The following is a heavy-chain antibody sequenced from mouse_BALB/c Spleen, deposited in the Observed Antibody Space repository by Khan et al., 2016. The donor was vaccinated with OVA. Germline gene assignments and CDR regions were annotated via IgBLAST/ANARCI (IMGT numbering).Heavy chain of an antibody. V-gene: IGHV1-4*01. D-gene: IGHD2-14*01. CDR2: IIPSNDYT. J-gene: IGHJ3*01. CDR3: LREGAYYRSDGWFAY. Sequence: VQRVESGAELARPGASVKMSCKASGYTFTTYTIHWVKQRPGQGLEWIGYIIPSNDYTNYNQKFKDRATLTADKSSSTAYMQLSSLTSEDSAVYYCLREGAYYRSDGWFAYWGQGTLVTVSA. CDR1: GYTFTTYT.